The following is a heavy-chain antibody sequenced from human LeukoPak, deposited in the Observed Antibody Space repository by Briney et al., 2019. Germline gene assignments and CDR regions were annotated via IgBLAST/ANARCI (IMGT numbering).Heavy chain of an antibody. D-gene: IGHD3-10*01. CDR3: ARDSMVRGVN. V-gene: IGHV3-21*01. CDR1: RFTFSSYS. Sequence: GGSLRLSCAASRFTFSSYSMNWVRQAPGKGLEWVSSISSSSYIYYADSVKGRFTISRDNAKNSLYLQMNSLRAEDTAVYYCARDSMVRGVNWGQGTLVTVSS. CDR2: ISSSSYI. J-gene: IGHJ4*02.